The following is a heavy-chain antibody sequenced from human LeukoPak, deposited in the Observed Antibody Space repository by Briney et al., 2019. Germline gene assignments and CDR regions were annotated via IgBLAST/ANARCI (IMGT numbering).Heavy chain of an antibody. CDR1: GYTFTSYY. CDR3: ARDVPYSSSWYLLDY. V-gene: IGHV1-46*01. CDR2: INPSGGST. Sequence: GASVEVSCKASGYTFTSYYMHWVRQAPGQGLEWMGIINPSGGSTSYAQKFQGRVTMTRDMSTSTVYMELSSLRSEDTAVYYCARDVPYSSSWYLLDYWGQGTLVTVSS. J-gene: IGHJ4*02. D-gene: IGHD6-13*01.